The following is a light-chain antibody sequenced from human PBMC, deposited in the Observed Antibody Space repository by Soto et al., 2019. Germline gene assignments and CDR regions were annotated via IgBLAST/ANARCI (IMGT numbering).Light chain of an antibody. Sequence: QSALTQPPSAYGSPGQSVTISCTGTSSDVGAYNYVSWYQQHPGKAPKVIIYEVTKRPSGVPDRLSGSKSGNTASLTVSGLQAEDEADYYCSSYAGNNIYVFGSGTKVTVL. CDR3: SSYAGNNIYV. CDR1: SSDVGAYNY. V-gene: IGLV2-8*01. J-gene: IGLJ1*01. CDR2: EVT.